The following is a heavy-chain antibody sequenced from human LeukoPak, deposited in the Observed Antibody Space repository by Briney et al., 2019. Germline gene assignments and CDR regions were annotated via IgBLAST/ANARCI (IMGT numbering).Heavy chain of an antibody. CDR1: AXTFSSSW. CDR2: INSDGIST. Sequence: GGSLRLSCSASAXTFSSSWMHWVRQAPGKGLVWVSRINSDGISTSYADSVKGRFTISRDDSKNTLYLQMNSLRAEDTAVYYCAREGCSGGTCFSPYYYYGMDVWGQGTTVTVSS. J-gene: IGHJ6*02. V-gene: IGHV3-74*01. D-gene: IGHD2-15*01. CDR3: AREGCSGGTCFSPYYYYGMDV.